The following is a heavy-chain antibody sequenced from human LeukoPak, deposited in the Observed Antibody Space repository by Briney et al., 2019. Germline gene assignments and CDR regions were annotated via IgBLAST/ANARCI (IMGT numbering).Heavy chain of an antibody. J-gene: IGHJ1*01. V-gene: IGHV3-53*01. Sequence: GGSLRLSCAASGFTVSSNYMSWVRQAPGKGLEWVSVIYSGGSTYYADSVKGRFTISRDNSKNTLYLQMNSLRAEDTAVYYCAREGCSGGSCYSPTAEYFQHWGQGTLVTVSS. CDR1: GFTVSSNY. CDR3: AREGCSGGSCYSPTAEYFQH. CDR2: IYSGGST. D-gene: IGHD2-15*01.